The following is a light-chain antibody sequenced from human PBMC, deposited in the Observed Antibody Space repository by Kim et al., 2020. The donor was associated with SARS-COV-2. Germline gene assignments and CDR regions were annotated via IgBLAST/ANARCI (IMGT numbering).Light chain of an antibody. Sequence: QSALTQPASVSGSPGQWITISCTGTTSDFGGLVSWYQHHPGKAPTLMIYEVSNRPSGVSNRFFGFKSGNTASLSISGLQVEDEADYYCSSYTTSNTLVFGTGTQLTVL. J-gene: IGLJ1*01. CDR2: EVS. V-gene: IGLV2-14*01. CDR1: TSDFGGL. CDR3: SSYTTSNTLV.